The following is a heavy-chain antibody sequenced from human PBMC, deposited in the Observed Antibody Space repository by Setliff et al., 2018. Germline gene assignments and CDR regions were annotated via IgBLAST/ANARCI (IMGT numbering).Heavy chain of an antibody. CDR3: ATSIAAAALHDAFDV. CDR1: GFTFSDYY. Sequence: GGSLSLSCAASGFTFSDYYMSWIRQAPGKGLEWVSYISSSGSTIYYADSVKGRFTISRDSAKNSLYLQMNSLRAEDTAVYYCATSIAAAALHDAFDVWGQGTMVTVSS. V-gene: IGHV3-11*04. D-gene: IGHD6-13*01. J-gene: IGHJ3*01. CDR2: ISSSGSTI.